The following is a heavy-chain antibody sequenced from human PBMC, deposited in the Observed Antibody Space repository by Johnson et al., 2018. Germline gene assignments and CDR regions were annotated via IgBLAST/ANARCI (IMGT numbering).Heavy chain of an antibody. D-gene: IGHD2-2*02. Sequence: QVQLQESGGGVVQPGRSLRLSCAASGFTFSSYGMHWVRQAPGKGLEWVAVIWYDGSNKYYADSVKGRFTISRDNYKNTLYLQMNSRRAEDTAVYYCARDQCSSTSCYITYYYGMDVWGQGTTVTVSS. J-gene: IGHJ6*02. V-gene: IGHV3-33*01. CDR2: IWYDGSNK. CDR3: ARDQCSSTSCYITYYYGMDV. CDR1: GFTFSSYG.